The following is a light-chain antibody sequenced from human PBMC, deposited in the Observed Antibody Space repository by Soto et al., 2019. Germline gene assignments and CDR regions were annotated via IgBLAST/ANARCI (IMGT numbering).Light chain of an antibody. CDR2: QAS. Sequence: DIQMTQSPSTLSASVGDRVTITCRASQSISSWLAWYQQKPGKAPKLLIYQASNLESGVPSRFSGSGSGTEVTHTSSSLQPDDFATYFCQQYNSYPLTFGGGTKVQIK. CDR1: QSISSW. V-gene: IGKV1-5*03. J-gene: IGKJ4*01. CDR3: QQYNSYPLT.